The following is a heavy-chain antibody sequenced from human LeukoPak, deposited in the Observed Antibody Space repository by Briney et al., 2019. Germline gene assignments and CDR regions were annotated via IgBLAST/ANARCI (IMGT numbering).Heavy chain of an antibody. CDR3: ARRLYYYDSSGRGRAFDI. CDR1: GYSFTSYW. V-gene: IGHV5-51*01. Sequence: GESLKISCKGSGYSFTSYWIGWVRQMPGKGLEWMGIQPVLPRPGHHLSRQVHQHHYLQWSSLKASDTAMYYCARRLYYYDSSGRGRAFDIWGQGTMVTVSS. J-gene: IGHJ3*02. D-gene: IGHD3-22*01.